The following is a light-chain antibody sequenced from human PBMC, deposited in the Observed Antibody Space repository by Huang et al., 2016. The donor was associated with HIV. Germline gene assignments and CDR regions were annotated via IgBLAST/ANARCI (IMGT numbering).Light chain of an antibody. CDR3: QQSYSPPYT. CDR1: QSITSY. V-gene: IGKV1-39*01. Sequence: VTVTCRASQSITSYLNWYQLKPGKAPKLLIHTASSLQSGVPSRFSGSGPGTDFTLTISSLQPEDFATYCCQQSYSPPYTFGQGTKLEIK. J-gene: IGKJ2*01. CDR2: TAS.